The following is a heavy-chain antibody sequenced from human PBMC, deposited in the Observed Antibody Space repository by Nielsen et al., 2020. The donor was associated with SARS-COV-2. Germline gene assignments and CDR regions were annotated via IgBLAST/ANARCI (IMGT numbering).Heavy chain of an antibody. V-gene: IGHV3-30*18. CDR2: ISYDGSNK. J-gene: IGHJ4*02. Sequence: GESLKISCAASGFTFSSYGMHWVRQAPGKGLEWVAVISYDGSNKYYADSVKGRFTISRDNSKNTLYLQMNGLRAEDTAVYYCAKRGEQQPEFDYWGQGTLVTVSS. CDR1: GFTFSSYG. D-gene: IGHD6-13*01. CDR3: AKRGEQQPEFDY.